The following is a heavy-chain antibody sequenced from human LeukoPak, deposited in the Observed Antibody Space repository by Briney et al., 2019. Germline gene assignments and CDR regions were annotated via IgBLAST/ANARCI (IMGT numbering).Heavy chain of an antibody. J-gene: IGHJ4*02. Sequence: ASVKVSCKASGYTFTSYGISWVRQAPGQGLEWMGWISAYNGNTNYAQKLQGRVTMTTDTSTSTAYMELRSLRSDDTAVYYCARQIYYYDSSGYYGVHSFDYWGQGTLVTVSS. D-gene: IGHD3-22*01. CDR3: ARQIYYYDSSGYYGVHSFDY. CDR1: GYTFTSYG. CDR2: ISAYNGNT. V-gene: IGHV1-18*01.